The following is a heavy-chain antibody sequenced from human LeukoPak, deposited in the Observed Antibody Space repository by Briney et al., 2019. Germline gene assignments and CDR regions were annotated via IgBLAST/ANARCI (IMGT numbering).Heavy chain of an antibody. D-gene: IGHD5-12*01. Sequence: GGSLRLSCAASGFTFSSYAMSWVRQAPGKGLEWVSSISSSSSYIYYADSVKGRFTISRDNAKNSLYLQMNSLRAEDTAVYYCARGVVGYGFDYWGQGTLVTVSS. CDR2: ISSSSSYI. CDR3: ARGVVGYGFDY. J-gene: IGHJ4*02. V-gene: IGHV3-21*01. CDR1: GFTFSSYA.